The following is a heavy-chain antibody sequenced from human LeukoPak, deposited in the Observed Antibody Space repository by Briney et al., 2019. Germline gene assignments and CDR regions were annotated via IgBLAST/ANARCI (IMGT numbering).Heavy chain of an antibody. V-gene: IGHV3-48*04. D-gene: IGHD6-6*01. J-gene: IGHJ3*02. Sequence: PGGSLRLSCAASGFTFSAYGMNWVRQAPGKGLEWVSYISSSGNTISYADSVKGRFTISRDNAKNSLYLQVISLRAEDTAVYYCARGPSIAARYDAFDIWGQGTMVTVSS. CDR3: ARGPSIAARYDAFDI. CDR1: GFTFSAYG. CDR2: ISSSGNTI.